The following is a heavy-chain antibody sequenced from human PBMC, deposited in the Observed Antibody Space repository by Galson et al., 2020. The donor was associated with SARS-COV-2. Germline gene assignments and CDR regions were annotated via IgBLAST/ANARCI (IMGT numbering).Heavy chain of an antibody. J-gene: IGHJ5*02. CDR1: GYTLTELS. CDR3: ATGSPWGRDNWFDP. Sequence: ASVKVSCTVSGYTLTELSMHWARQAPGKGPEWMGGFDPEDGETIYAQKFQGRVTMTEDTSTDTAYMELSSLRSEDTAVYYCATGSPWGRDNWFDPWGQGTLVTVSS. CDR2: FDPEDGET. V-gene: IGHV1-24*01. D-gene: IGHD7-27*01.